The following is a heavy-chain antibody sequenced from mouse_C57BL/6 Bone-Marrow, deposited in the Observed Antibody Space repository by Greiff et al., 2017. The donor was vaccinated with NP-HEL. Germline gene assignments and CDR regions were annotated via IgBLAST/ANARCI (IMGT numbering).Heavy chain of an antibody. Sequence: EVQRVESGPGLVKPSQSLSLTCSVTGYSITSGYYWNWIRQFPGNKLEWMGYISYDGSNNYNPSLKNRISITRDTSKNQCFLKLNSVTTEDTATDYCARYHYKDAMDYWGQGTSVTGSS. V-gene: IGHV3-6*01. CDR2: ISYDGSN. D-gene: IGHD2-12*01. CDR3: ARYHYKDAMDY. J-gene: IGHJ4*01. CDR1: GYSITSGYY.